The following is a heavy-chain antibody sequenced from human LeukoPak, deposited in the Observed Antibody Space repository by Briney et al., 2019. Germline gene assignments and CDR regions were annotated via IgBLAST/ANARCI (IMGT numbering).Heavy chain of an antibody. CDR3: ARRRKNCSGGSCYYFDY. CDR2: IYYSGST. CDR1: GGSISSSSYY. D-gene: IGHD2-15*01. Sequence: SETLSLTCTVSGGSISSSSYYWGWIRQPPGKGLEWIGSIYYSGSTYYNPSLKSRVTISVDTSKNQFSLKLSSVTAADTAVYRCARRRKNCSGGSCYYFDYWGQGTLVTVSS. J-gene: IGHJ4*02. V-gene: IGHV4-39*01.